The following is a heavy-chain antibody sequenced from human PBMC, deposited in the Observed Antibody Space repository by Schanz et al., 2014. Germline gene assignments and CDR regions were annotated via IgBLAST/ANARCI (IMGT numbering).Heavy chain of an antibody. CDR3: ARDKGGYYPFDY. D-gene: IGHD3-3*01. Sequence: QVQLVESGGGVVQPGRSLRLSCAASGFTFSSYWMHWVRQAPGKGLEWVAVIWFDGNNKFYADSVKGRFTISRDNAKNSLYLQMNSLRAEDTAVYYCARDKGGYYPFDYWGQGTLVTVSS. V-gene: IGHV3-33*08. J-gene: IGHJ4*02. CDR2: IWFDGNNK. CDR1: GFTFSSYW.